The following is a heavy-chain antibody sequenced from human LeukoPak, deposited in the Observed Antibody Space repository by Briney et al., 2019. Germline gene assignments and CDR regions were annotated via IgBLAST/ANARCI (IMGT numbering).Heavy chain of an antibody. CDR1: GFTFSSYS. CDR3: ARDKYSYGYWAFDY. Sequence: GGSLRLSCAASGFTFSSYSMNWVRQAPGKGLEWVSYISSSSSTIYYADSVKGRFTISRDNSKNTLYLQMNSLRAEDTAVYYCARDKYSYGYWAFDYWGQGTLVTVSS. D-gene: IGHD5-18*01. V-gene: IGHV3-48*01. J-gene: IGHJ4*02. CDR2: ISSSSSTI.